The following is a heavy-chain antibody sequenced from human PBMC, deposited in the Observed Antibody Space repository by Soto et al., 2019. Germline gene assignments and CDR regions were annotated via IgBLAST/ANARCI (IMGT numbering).Heavy chain of an antibody. CDR1: GGTFSSYA. D-gene: IGHD2-2*02. J-gene: IGHJ6*02. V-gene: IGHV1-69*12. CDR2: IIRIFGTA. Sequence: QVQLVQSGAEVKKPGSSVKVSCKASGGTFSSYAISWVRQAPGQGLEGMGGIIRIFGTANYAQKCQGRVTITADESTRTAYMELSSLRSADTSVYYCARHGYCVSTSCYSYYYSGMDVWGQGTTVPVSS. CDR3: ARHGYCVSTSCYSYYYSGMDV.